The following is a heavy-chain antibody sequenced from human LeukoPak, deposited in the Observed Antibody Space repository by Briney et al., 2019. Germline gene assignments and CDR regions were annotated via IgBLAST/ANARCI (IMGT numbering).Heavy chain of an antibody. Sequence: GRSPRLSCAASGFTFSSYGMHWVRQAPGKGLEWVAVIWYDGSNKYYADSVKGRFTISRDNSKNTLYLQMNSLRAEDTAVYYCARGAEYSSSWYRDSSGWYLGYWGQGTLVTVSS. CDR1: GFTFSSYG. CDR2: IWYDGSNK. V-gene: IGHV3-33*01. CDR3: ARGAEYSSSWYRDSSGWYLGY. J-gene: IGHJ4*02. D-gene: IGHD6-13*01.